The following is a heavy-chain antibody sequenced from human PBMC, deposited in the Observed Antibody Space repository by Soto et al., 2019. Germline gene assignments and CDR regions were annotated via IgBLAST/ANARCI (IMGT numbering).Heavy chain of an antibody. CDR1: GYTFTSYA. CDR2: INAGNGNT. Sequence: QVQLVQSGAEVKKPGASVKVSCKASGYTFTSYAMHWVRQAPGQRLEWMGWINAGNGNTKYSQKSQGRVTITRDTSASTAYMELSSLRSEDTAVYYCARAPRAVLMLYANSWFDPWGQGTLVTVSS. D-gene: IGHD2-8*01. V-gene: IGHV1-3*01. CDR3: ARAPRAVLMLYANSWFDP. J-gene: IGHJ5*02.